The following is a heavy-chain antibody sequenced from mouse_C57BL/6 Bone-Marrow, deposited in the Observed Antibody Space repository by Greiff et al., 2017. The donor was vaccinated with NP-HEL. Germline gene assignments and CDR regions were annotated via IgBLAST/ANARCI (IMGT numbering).Heavy chain of an antibody. D-gene: IGHD2-3*01. CDR2: ISSGSSTI. V-gene: IGHV5-17*01. J-gene: IGHJ3*01. CDR1: GFTFSDYG. Sequence: EVKVVESGGGLVKPGGSLKLSCAASGFTFSDYGMHWVRQAPEKGLEWVAYISSGSSTIYYADTVKGRFTISRDNAKNTLFLQMTSLRSEDTAMYYCARPYDGYYAPFAYWGQGTLVTVSA. CDR3: ARPYDGYYAPFAY.